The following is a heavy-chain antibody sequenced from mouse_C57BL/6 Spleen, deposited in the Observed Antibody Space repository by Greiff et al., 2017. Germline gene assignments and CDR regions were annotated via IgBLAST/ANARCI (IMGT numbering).Heavy chain of an antibody. J-gene: IGHJ2*01. V-gene: IGHV1-9*01. Sequence: QVHVMQSGAELMKPGASVKLSCTATGFTFTGYWIAWVKQRPGHGLEWIGEILPGSGSTNYNEKFKGKATFTADTSSNTAYMQLSSLTSEDSASYYCASGGPFDYWGQGTTLTVSA. CDR1: GFTFTGYW. CDR2: ILPGSGST. CDR3: ASGGPFDY.